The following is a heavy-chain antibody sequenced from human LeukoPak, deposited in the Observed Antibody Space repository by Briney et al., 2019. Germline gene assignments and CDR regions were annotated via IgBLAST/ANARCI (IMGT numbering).Heavy chain of an antibody. CDR2: INPSGGST. CDR3: ARGGRDYGDFLAGH. V-gene: IGHV1-46*01. CDR1: GYTFTSYF. Sequence: ASVKVSCKASGYTFTSYFMHWVRQAPGQGLEWMGIINPSGGSTTYAQKFQGRIIVSRDTSTSRVYMEMYSLRSEDTAVYYCARGGRDYGDFLAGHWGQGTLVTVSS. D-gene: IGHD4-17*01. J-gene: IGHJ4*02.